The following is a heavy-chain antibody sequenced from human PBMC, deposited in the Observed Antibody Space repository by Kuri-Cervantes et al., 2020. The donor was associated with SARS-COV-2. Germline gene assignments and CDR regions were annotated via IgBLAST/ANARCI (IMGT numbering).Heavy chain of an antibody. J-gene: IGHJ6*02. D-gene: IGHD5-24*01. CDR3: AKATERPFCMDV. CDR1: GFAFSSYE. V-gene: IGHV3-23*01. Sequence: GGSRRLSCAASGFAFSSYEMSWVRQAPGKGLEWVSAISGSGGSTYYADSVKGRFTISRDNSKNTLYLQMNSLRAEDTAVYYCAKATERPFCMDVWGQGTTVTVSS. CDR2: ISGSGGST.